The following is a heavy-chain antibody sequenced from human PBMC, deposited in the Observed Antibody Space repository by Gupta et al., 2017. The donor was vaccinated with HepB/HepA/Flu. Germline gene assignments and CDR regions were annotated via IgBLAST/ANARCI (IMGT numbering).Heavy chain of an antibody. Sequence: LQLQESGPGLVKPSETMSLTCTVSGGSISSSSYYWGWIRQPPGKGLEWIGSIYYSGSTYYNPSLKSRVTISVDTSKNQFSLKLSSVTAADTAVYYCARHFGWFGELFRLPFDPWGQGTLVTVSS. J-gene: IGHJ5*02. CDR3: ARHFGWFGELFRLPFDP. CDR1: GGSISSSSYY. CDR2: IYYSGST. D-gene: IGHD3-10*01. V-gene: IGHV4-39*01.